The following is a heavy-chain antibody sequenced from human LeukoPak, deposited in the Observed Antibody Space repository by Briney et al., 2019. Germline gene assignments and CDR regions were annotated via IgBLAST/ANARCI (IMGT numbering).Heavy chain of an antibody. D-gene: IGHD6-13*01. CDR3: CTSPSFGSSWYQFNY. V-gene: IGHV3-23*01. J-gene: IGHJ4*02. Sequence: GGSLRLSCSVSGLTFYTYAMSWVRQAPGKGLEWVSAISGRDGRTYYTDSVKGRFTISRDNSKNTLYLQMNSLRAEDTAVYYCCTSPSFGSSWYQFNYWGQGALVIVSS. CDR1: GLTFYTYA. CDR2: ISGRDGRT.